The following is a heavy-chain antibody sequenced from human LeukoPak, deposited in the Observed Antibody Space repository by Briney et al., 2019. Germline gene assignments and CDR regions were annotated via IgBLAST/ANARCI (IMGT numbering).Heavy chain of an antibody. V-gene: IGHV1-18*01. CDR1: GYTFTSYG. CDR3: ARDLVHHRLLATAYNWFDP. D-gene: IGHD3-16*01. CDR2: INTYNGNT. J-gene: IGHJ5*02. Sequence: ASVKVSCKASGYTFTSYGISWVRQAPGQGLEWTGWINTYNGNTKYAQKVQGRVTMTTDTSTTTAYMEVRSLRSDDTAVYYCARDLVHHRLLATAYNWFDPWGQGTLVTVSS.